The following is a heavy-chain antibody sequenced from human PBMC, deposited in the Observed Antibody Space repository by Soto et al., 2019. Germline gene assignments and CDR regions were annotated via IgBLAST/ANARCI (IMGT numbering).Heavy chain of an antibody. V-gene: IGHV3-30*04. J-gene: IGHJ6*02. CDR3: ARDWGSRYSGSYYYYGMDV. Sequence: GGSLRLSCAASGFTFSSYAMHWVRQAPGKGLEWVAVISYDGSNKYYADSVKGRFTISRDNSKNTLYLQMNSLRAEDTAVDYCARDWGSRYSGSYYYYGMDVWGQGTTVTVSS. CDR2: ISYDGSNK. D-gene: IGHD1-26*01. CDR1: GFTFSSYA.